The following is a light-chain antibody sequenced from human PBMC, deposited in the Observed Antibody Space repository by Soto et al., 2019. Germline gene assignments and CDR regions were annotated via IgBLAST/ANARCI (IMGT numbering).Light chain of an antibody. Sequence: EIVMTQSPATLSVSPGETATLSCRASQSIHSNLAWYQHKPGQAPRLLVYGASTRAATFPARFSGSGSGTEFTLTITSLHSEDSAVYYCQHYNAWPPYTFGQGTRLEIK. CDR2: GAS. CDR3: QHYNAWPPYT. CDR1: QSIHSN. J-gene: IGKJ2*01. V-gene: IGKV3-15*01.